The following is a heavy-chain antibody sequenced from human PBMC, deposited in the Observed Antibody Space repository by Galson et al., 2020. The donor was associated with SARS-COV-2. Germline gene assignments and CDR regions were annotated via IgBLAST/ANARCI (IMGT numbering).Heavy chain of an antibody. V-gene: IGHV1-2*02. CDR3: ARVRGDYDILTGYYSSYYYGMDV. Sequence: ASVKVSCKASGYTFTGYYMHWVRQAPGQGLEWMGWINPNSGGTNYAQKFQGRVTMTRDTSISTAYMELSRLRSDDTAVYYCARVRGDYDILTGYYSSYYYGMDVWGQGTTVTVSS. J-gene: IGHJ6*02. CDR1: GYTFTGYY. CDR2: INPNSGGT. D-gene: IGHD3-9*01.